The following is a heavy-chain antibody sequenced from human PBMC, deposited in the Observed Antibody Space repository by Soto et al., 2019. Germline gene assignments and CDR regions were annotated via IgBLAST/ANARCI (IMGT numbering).Heavy chain of an antibody. J-gene: IGHJ6*02. D-gene: IGHD6-13*01. CDR1: GFTFSSYD. CDR2: IGTAGDT. Sequence: VGSLRLSCAASGFTFSSYDVHWVRQATGKGLEWVSAIGTAGDTYYPGSVKGRFTISRENAKNSLYLQMNSLRAGDTAVYYCARGRGGYSSSWYGPVYYYYYGMDVWGQGTTVTVSS. V-gene: IGHV3-13*01. CDR3: ARGRGGYSSSWYGPVYYYYYGMDV.